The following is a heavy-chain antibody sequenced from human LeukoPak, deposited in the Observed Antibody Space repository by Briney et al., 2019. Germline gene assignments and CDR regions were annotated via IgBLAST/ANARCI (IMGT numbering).Heavy chain of an antibody. J-gene: IGHJ3*02. CDR1: GGSISSYY. Sequence: SETLSLTCTVSGGSISSYYWSWIRQPPGKGLEWIGYIYYSGSTNYNPSLKSRVTISVDTSKNQFSLKLSSVTAADTAVYYCARLVHTFGGVIVTVRAFDIWGQGTMVTVSS. V-gene: IGHV4-59*01. CDR2: IYYSGST. CDR3: ARLVHTFGGVIVTVRAFDI. D-gene: IGHD3-16*02.